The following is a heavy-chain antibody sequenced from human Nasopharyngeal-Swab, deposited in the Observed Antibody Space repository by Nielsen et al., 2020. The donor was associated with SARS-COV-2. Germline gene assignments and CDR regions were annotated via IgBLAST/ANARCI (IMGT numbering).Heavy chain of an antibody. CDR3: ARDLHYGSGTY. CDR2: ISSSSSYI. V-gene: IGHV3-21*01. CDR1: GFTFSSYS. D-gene: IGHD3-10*01. J-gene: IGHJ4*02. Sequence: ETLSLTCAASGFTFSSYSMNWVRQAPGKGLEWVSSISSSSSYIYYADSVKGRFTISRDNAKNSLYLQMNSLRAEDTAVYYCARDLHYGSGTYWGQGTLVTVSS.